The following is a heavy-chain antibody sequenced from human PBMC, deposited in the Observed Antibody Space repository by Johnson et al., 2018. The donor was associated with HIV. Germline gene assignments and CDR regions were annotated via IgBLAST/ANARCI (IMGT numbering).Heavy chain of an antibody. CDR3: AKDLSSGYLMGAFDI. D-gene: IGHD3-22*01. Sequence: VQLVESGGALVQPGGSLRLSCATSGFIFGNYWMTWIRQAPGKGLEWVANIDLGGSLTNYVDSVKGRFIISRDNGRNSLYLQMNNLRAEDTAVYFCAKDLSSGYLMGAFDIWGQGTMVTVSS. V-gene: IGHV3-7*05. J-gene: IGHJ3*02. CDR1: GFIFGNYW. CDR2: IDLGGSLT.